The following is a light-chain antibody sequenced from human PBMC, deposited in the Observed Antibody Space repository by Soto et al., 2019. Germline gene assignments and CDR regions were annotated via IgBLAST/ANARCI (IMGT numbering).Light chain of an antibody. V-gene: IGKV1-5*03. J-gene: IGKJ4*01. Sequence: DIQLPQSPSTLSASVGDTITITCRASQSINTWLAWYQQRPGKAPKLLIYKASSLEGGVPSRFSGSGSGTEFTLTISSLQPDDFGTYYCQQYDTSPLTFGGGTKVEVK. CDR3: QQYDTSPLT. CDR2: KAS. CDR1: QSINTW.